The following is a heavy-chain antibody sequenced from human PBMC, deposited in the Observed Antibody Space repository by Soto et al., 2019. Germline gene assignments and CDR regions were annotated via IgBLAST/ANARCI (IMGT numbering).Heavy chain of an antibody. V-gene: IGHV1-69*06. CDR2: IIPIFGTA. J-gene: IGHJ6*02. Sequence: SVKVSFKASGGTFSSYAISWVRQAPGQGLEWMGGIIPIFGTANYAQKFQGRVTITADKSTSTAYMELSSLRSEDTAVYYCARDYDLGYCSGGSCYSGGYYYYGMDVWGQGTTVTVSS. CDR3: ARDYDLGYCSGGSCYSGGYYYYGMDV. D-gene: IGHD2-15*01. CDR1: GGTFSSYA.